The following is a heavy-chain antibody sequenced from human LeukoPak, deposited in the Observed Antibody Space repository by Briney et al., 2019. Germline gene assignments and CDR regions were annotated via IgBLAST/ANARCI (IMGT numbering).Heavy chain of an antibody. CDR2: IWYDGSNK. D-gene: IGHD4-11*01. Sequence: PGGSLRLSCAASGFTFSNNGLHWVRQAPGKGLEWVAVIWYDGSNKYYADSVKGRFTISRDNSNNTLYLQMNSLRAEDTAVYYCAKDTGYYFYYIDVWGKGTTVTVSS. CDR3: AKDTGYYFYYIDV. CDR1: GFTFSNNG. J-gene: IGHJ6*03. V-gene: IGHV3-33*06.